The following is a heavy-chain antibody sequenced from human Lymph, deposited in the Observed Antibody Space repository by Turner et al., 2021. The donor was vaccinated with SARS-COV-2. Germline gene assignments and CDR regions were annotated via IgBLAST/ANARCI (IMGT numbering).Heavy chain of an antibody. Sequence: QVQLVESGGGVVQPGRSLRLSCAASGFTFSTSAMHWVRRAPGKGLEWVAVISYDGSNKYYADSVKGRFTISRDNSKNTLFLQVNSLRAEDTAVYYCARPKSGSYWSHFDYWGQGTLVTVSS. CDR2: ISYDGSNK. CDR1: GFTFSTSA. D-gene: IGHD1-26*01. J-gene: IGHJ4*02. CDR3: ARPKSGSYWSHFDY. V-gene: IGHV3-30-3*01.